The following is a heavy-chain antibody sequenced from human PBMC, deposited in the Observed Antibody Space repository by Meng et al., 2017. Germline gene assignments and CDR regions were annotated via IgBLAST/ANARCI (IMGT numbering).Heavy chain of an antibody. CDR3: ARDHGAGDYDWFDP. Sequence: GGSLRLSCAASGFTFSSYAMHWVRQAPGKGLEWVAVISYDGSNKYYADSVKGRFTISRDNSKNTLYLQMNSLRAEDTAVYYCARDHGAGDYDWFDPWGQGPLVIVSS. CDR1: GFTFSSYA. CDR2: ISYDGSNK. D-gene: IGHD4-17*01. V-gene: IGHV3-30*04. J-gene: IGHJ5*02.